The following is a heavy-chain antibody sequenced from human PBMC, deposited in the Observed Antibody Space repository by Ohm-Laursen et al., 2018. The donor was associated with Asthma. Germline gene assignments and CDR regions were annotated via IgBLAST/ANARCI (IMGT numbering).Heavy chain of an antibody. CDR2: IAYDGSNK. CDR3: ARGTGSHSAGFYSPYCDY. Sequence: SLRLSCSASGFTFRSYGMHWVRQAPGKGLEWVAVIAYDGSNKFYADSVKGRFTISRDNSKNILYLQMNSVRAEDTAVYYCARGTGSHSAGFYSPYCDYWGQGTLVTVSS. V-gene: IGHV3-30*03. D-gene: IGHD3-22*01. J-gene: IGHJ4*02. CDR1: GFTFRSYG.